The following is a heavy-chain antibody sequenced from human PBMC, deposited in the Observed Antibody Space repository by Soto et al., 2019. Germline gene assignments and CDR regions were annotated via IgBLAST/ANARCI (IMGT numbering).Heavy chain of an antibody. CDR1: GFTFSSFA. CDR3: AGPGYSSQDY. Sequence: GGSLRLSCAASGFTFSSFALSWVRQAPGMGLEWVSAISGGGDGTDYADSVKGRFTISRDNSKNTLYLQMSSLRDEDTAMYYCAGPGYSSQDYWGQGXLVTGSS. J-gene: IGHJ4*02. CDR2: ISGGGDGT. D-gene: IGHD5-18*01. V-gene: IGHV3-23*01.